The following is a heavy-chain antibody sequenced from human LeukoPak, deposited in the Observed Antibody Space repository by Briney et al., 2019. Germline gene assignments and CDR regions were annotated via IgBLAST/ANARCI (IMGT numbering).Heavy chain of an antibody. J-gene: IGHJ5*02. CDR1: GGSISSYY. Sequence: SETLSLTCTVSGGSISSYYWNWIRQPPGKGLEWIGYIYYSGSTNYNPSLKSRVTISVDTSKNQFSLKLSSVTAADTAVYYCARLWFGELLPRAYNWFDPWGQGTLVTVSS. D-gene: IGHD3-10*01. V-gene: IGHV4-59*08. CDR2: IYYSGST. CDR3: ARLWFGELLPRAYNWFDP.